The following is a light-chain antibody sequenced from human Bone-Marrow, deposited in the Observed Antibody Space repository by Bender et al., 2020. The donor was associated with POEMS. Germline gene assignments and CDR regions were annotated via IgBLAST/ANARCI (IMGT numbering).Light chain of an antibody. V-gene: IGLV2-14*01. CDR1: SSDVGGYDY. Sequence: QSALTQPASVSGSPGQSITISCAGTSSDVGGYDYVSWYQQHPGKAPKLIISNVSNRPSGISNRFSGSKSGTSASLAISGLQSEDEADYYCAAWEDSLNGWVFGGGTKLTVL. J-gene: IGLJ3*02. CDR3: AAWEDSLNGWV. CDR2: NVS.